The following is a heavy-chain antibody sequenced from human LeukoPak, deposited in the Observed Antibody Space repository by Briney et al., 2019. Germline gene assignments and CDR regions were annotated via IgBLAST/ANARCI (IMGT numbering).Heavy chain of an antibody. Sequence: SETLTLTCTVFGGSISSYYWSWIRQPPGKGLEWIGYIYYSGSTNYNPSLKSRVTISVDTSKNQFSLKLSSVTAADTAVYYCASSHGLYGDYSRVDYWGQGTLVTVSS. CDR2: IYYSGST. V-gene: IGHV4-59*08. J-gene: IGHJ4*02. CDR1: GGSISSYY. D-gene: IGHD4-17*01. CDR3: ASSHGLYGDYSRVDY.